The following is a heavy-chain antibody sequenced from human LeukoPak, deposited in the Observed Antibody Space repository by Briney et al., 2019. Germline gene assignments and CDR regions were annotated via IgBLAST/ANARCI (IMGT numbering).Heavy chain of an antibody. J-gene: IGHJ6*03. Sequence: SETLSLTCAVCGGSFSGYYWSWIRQPPGKGLEWIGEINHSGSTNYNPSLKSRVTISVDTSKNQFSLKLNSVTAADTAVYYCARLPKDYDIFMDVWGKGTTVTVSS. CDR2: INHSGST. D-gene: IGHD3-9*01. CDR1: GGSFSGYY. CDR3: ARLPKDYDIFMDV. V-gene: IGHV4-34*01.